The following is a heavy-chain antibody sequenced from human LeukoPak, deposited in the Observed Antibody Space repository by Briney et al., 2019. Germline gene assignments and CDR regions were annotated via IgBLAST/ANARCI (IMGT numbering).Heavy chain of an antibody. CDR2: ISGSGGST. J-gene: IGHJ4*02. D-gene: IGHD3-16*02. Sequence: GGSLRLSCAASGFTFSSYAMSWVRQAPGKGLEWVSAISGSGGSTYYADSVKGRFTISRDNSKNTLYLQMNSLRAEDTAVYYCANYDYAWGSYRRHYFDYWGQGTLVTVSS. CDR3: ANYDYAWGSYRRHYFDY. CDR1: GFTFSSYA. V-gene: IGHV3-23*01.